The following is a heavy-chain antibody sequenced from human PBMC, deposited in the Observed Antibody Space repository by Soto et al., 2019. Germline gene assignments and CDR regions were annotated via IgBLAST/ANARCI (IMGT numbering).Heavy chain of an antibody. D-gene: IGHD5-12*01. V-gene: IGHV3-30*18. J-gene: IGHJ6*02. CDR1: GFTFSSYG. Sequence: QVQLVESGGGVVQPGRSLRLSCAASGFTFSSYGMHLVRQAPGKGLEGVAVISYDGSNKYYADSVKGRFTISRDNSKNTLYLQMNSLRAEDTAVYYCAKRYGDGYNYYSYGMDVWGQGTTVTVSS. CDR3: AKRYGDGYNYYSYGMDV. CDR2: ISYDGSNK.